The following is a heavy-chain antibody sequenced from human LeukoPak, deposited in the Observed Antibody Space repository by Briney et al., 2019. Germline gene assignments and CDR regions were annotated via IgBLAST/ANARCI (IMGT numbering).Heavy chain of an antibody. Sequence: TLSLTCAVSGASISNHHWWSWVRQAPGKGLEWVAVIWYDGSNKYYADSVKGRFTISRDNSKNALYLQMNSLRVEDTAVYYCARDKDYYGSGSPFDYWGQGTLVTVSS. J-gene: IGHJ4*02. V-gene: IGHV3-33*07. CDR1: GASISNHH. CDR3: ARDKDYYGSGSPFDY. D-gene: IGHD3-10*01. CDR2: IWYDGSNK.